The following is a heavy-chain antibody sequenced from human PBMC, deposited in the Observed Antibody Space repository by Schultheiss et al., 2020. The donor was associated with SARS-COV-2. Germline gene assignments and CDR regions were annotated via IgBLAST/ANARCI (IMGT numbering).Heavy chain of an antibody. CDR1: GFSLSTGGKC. D-gene: IGHD6-6*01. Sequence: SGPTLVKPTQTLTLTCTFSGFSLSTGGKCVSWIRQPPRKALEWLARSDWDDDKRYSPSLKSRLTITKDTSKNQVVLTMTNMDPVDTATYYCARSGSSSFRANGMDVWGQGTTVTVSS. CDR2: SDWDDDK. V-gene: IGHV2-70*11. CDR3: ARSGSSSFRANGMDV. J-gene: IGHJ6*02.